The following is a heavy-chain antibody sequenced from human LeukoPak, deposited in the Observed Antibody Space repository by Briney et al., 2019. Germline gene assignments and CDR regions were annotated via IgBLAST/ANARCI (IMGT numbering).Heavy chain of an antibody. D-gene: IGHD5-24*01. Sequence: SETLSLTCTVSGGSISSSSHYWGWIRQPPGKGLEWIGSIYYSGSTYYNPSLKSRVTLSVDTSKNQFSLKLSSVTAADTAVYYCARSRGWLQSHPLGYWGQGTLVTVSS. V-gene: IGHV4-39*07. J-gene: IGHJ4*02. CDR1: GGSISSSSHY. CDR3: ARSRGWLQSHPLGY. CDR2: IYYSGST.